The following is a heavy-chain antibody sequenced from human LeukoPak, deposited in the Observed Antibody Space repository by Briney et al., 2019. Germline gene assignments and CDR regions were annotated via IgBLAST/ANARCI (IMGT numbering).Heavy chain of an antibody. CDR3: ASPPSPATYGPVDY. CDR2: ISYDGSNK. V-gene: IGHV3-30-3*01. J-gene: IGHJ4*02. CDR1: GCTFSGYA. D-gene: IGHD3-16*01. Sequence: GRSLRLSCAASGCTFSGYAMHWVRQAPGKGLEWVAVISYDGSNKYYADSVKGRFTISRDNSKNTLYLQMNSLRAEDTAVYYCASPPSPATYGPVDYWGQGTLVTVSS.